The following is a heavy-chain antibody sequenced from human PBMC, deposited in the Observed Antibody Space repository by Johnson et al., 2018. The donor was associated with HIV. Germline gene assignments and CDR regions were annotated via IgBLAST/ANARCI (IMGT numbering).Heavy chain of an antibody. CDR2: IYSGDST. V-gene: IGHV3-66*01. CDR3: ARGAGEAYGGNFRDAFDI. J-gene: IGHJ3*02. Sequence: VQLVESGGGLVKPGGSLRLSCAASGLTVSTNDINWVRQAPGKGLEWVAIIYSGDSTYYADSLAGRFTISRDNSKNTLYLQMDGLRPEDTAVYYCARGAGEAYGGNFRDAFDIWGQGTMVTVSS. D-gene: IGHD4-23*01. CDR1: GLTVSTND.